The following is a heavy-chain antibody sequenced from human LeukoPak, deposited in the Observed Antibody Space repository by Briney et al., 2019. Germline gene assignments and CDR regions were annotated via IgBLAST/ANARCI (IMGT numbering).Heavy chain of an antibody. D-gene: IGHD3-10*01. CDR2: ISPNSGGT. V-gene: IGHV1-2*04. Sequence: GASVKVSCKASGYTFTGYYMHWVRQAPGQGLEWMGWISPNSGGTNYAQKFQGWVTMTRDTSISTAYMELSRLRSDDTAVYYCARDLVVRGVIYYYYGMDVWGQGTTVTVSS. CDR1: GYTFTGYY. J-gene: IGHJ6*02. CDR3: ARDLVVRGVIYYYYGMDV.